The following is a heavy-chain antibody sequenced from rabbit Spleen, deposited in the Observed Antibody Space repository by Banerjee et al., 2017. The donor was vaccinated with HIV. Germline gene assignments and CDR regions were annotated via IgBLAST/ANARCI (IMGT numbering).Heavy chain of an antibody. CDR2: IYAAKGST. Sequence: KASGFDFSRTRVSWVRQAPGKGLEWIGIIYAAKGSTDYASWVSGRFTISSHNAQNTVDLQMNSLTAADTATYFCARGTYGDAGYFDGGYYFNLWG. CDR3: ARGTYGDAGYFDGGYYFNL. J-gene: IGHJ4*01. CDR1: GFDFSRTR. D-gene: IGHD6-1*01. V-gene: IGHV1S47*01.